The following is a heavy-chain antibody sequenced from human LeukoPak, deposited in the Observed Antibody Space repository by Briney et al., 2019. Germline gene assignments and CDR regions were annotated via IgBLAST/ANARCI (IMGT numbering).Heavy chain of an antibody. V-gene: IGHV1-8*01. CDR2: MSPNSGNT. J-gene: IGHJ4*02. D-gene: IGHD6-6*01. CDR1: GYTFTSYD. Sequence: ASVKVSCKASGYTFTSYDINWVRQATGQGLEWMGWMSPNSGNTGYAQEFQGRVSMTSDTSITTAYMELSGLRSDDTAVYFCAITKIGSSSLDYWGQGTLVTVSS. CDR3: AITKIGSSSLDY.